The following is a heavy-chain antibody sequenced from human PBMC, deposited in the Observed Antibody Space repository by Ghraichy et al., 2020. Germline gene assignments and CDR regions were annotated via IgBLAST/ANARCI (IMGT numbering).Heavy chain of an antibody. CDR3: ARDRVAAAGTIFVYYYGMDV. D-gene: IGHD6-13*01. CDR1: GFTVSSNY. Sequence: GESLNISCAASGFTVSSNYMSWVRQAPGKGLEWVSVIYSGGSTYYADSVKGRFTISRHNSKNTLYLQMNSLRAEDTAVYYCARDRVAAAGTIFVYYYGMDVWGQGTTVTVSS. J-gene: IGHJ6*02. V-gene: IGHV3-53*04. CDR2: IYSGGST.